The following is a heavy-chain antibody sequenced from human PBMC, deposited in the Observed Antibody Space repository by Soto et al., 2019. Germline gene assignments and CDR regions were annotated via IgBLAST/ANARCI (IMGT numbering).Heavy chain of an antibody. V-gene: IGHV4-31*03. D-gene: IGHD7-27*01. CDR2: IYYSGST. Sequence: ALSLSCTVSGGSISRGGHFWSCIRQHPGKGLEWIGYIYYSGSTYYNPSLKSRVTISVDTSKNQFSLKLCSVTTADTAVYYCARHTNWGFDYYGMDVWGQGTTVT. CDR1: GGSISRGGHF. J-gene: IGHJ6*02. CDR3: ARHTNWGFDYYGMDV.